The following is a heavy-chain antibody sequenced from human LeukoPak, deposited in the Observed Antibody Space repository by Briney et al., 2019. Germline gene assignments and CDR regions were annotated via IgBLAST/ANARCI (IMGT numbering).Heavy chain of an antibody. D-gene: IGHD2-15*01. CDR1: GFTFSDHY. CDR3: SRASIATTPYFFDY. Sequence: PGGSLRLSCAASGFTFSDHYMDWVRQAPVKGLEWVCRIRNKANSYTTEYAASVKGRFTISRDDSKNSLFLHMLSLKTEDTAVYYCSRASIATTPYFFDYWGRGTMVTVSS. V-gene: IGHV3-72*01. J-gene: IGHJ4*02. CDR2: IRNKANSYTT.